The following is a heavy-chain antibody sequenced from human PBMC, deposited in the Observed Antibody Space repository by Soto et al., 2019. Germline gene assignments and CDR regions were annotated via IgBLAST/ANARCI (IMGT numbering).Heavy chain of an antibody. J-gene: IGHJ4*02. V-gene: IGHV1-2*02. CDR1: GYTFTGYY. D-gene: IGHD6-19*01. CDR2: INPNSGGT. Sequence: ASVKVSCKASGYTFTGYYVHWVRQAPGQGLEWMGWINPNSGGTNYAQKFQGRVTMTRDTSISTAYMELSRLRSDDTAVYYCARGLPSSGWYGQFDYWGQGTLVTVSS. CDR3: ARGLPSSGWYGQFDY.